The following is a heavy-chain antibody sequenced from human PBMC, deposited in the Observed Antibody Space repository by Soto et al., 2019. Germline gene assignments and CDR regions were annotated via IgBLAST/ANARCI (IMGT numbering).Heavy chain of an antibody. Sequence: ASVKVSCKVSGYTLTELSMHWVRQAPGKGLEWMGGFDPEDGETIYAQKSQGRVTMTEDTSTDTAYMELSSLRSEDTAVYYCATVIGVVILFDPSGQGTLVTVSS. D-gene: IGHD3-3*01. CDR1: GYTLTELS. CDR3: ATVIGVVILFDP. J-gene: IGHJ5*02. CDR2: FDPEDGET. V-gene: IGHV1-24*01.